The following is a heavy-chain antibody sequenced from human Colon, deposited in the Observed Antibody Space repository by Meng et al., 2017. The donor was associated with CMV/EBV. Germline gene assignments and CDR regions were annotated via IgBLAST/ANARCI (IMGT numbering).Heavy chain of an antibody. CDR1: GLTLRNYV. Sequence: SGLTLRNYVIHWIRQAPGGGLDYVSALGNDGVSKHYADSVKDRFTISRDDSTNMVYLHMGSLTTEDMAVYYCAREAGSSGRAGYFDYWGQGTLVTVSS. J-gene: IGHJ4*02. V-gene: IGHV3-64*02. CDR3: AREAGSSGRAGYFDY. CDR2: LGNDGVSK. D-gene: IGHD6-19*01.